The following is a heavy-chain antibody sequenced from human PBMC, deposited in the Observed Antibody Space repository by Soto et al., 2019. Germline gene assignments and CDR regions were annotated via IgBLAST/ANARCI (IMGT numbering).Heavy chain of an antibody. CDR3: AGDQDSSCVIKLLSCSKMDC. CDR2: IIPIFGTA. J-gene: IGHJ6*02. D-gene: IGHD2-15*01. Sequence: QVQLVQSGAEVKKPGSSVKVSGTASGGTFSSYAISWVRQAPGQGLEWMGGIIPIFGTANYAQKFQGRVKITAEESMSTAYMELSSLRSEDTAVYYCAGDQDSSCVIKLLSCSKMDCWGQGPTVTVSS. CDR1: GGTFSSYA. V-gene: IGHV1-69*12.